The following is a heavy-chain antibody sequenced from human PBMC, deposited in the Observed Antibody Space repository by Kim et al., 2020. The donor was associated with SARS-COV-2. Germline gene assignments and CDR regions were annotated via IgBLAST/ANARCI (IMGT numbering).Heavy chain of an antibody. CDR3: ARDLRYSSGWYFSPADYYYYYGMDV. CDR1: GYTFTGYY. D-gene: IGHD6-19*01. CDR2: INPNSGGT. J-gene: IGHJ6*02. V-gene: IGHV1-2*02. Sequence: ASVKVSCKASGYTFTGYYMHWVRQAPGQGLEWMGWINPNSGGTNYAQKFQGRVTMTRDTSISTAYMELSRLRSDDTAVYYCARDLRYSSGWYFSPADYYYYYGMDVWGQGTTVTVSS.